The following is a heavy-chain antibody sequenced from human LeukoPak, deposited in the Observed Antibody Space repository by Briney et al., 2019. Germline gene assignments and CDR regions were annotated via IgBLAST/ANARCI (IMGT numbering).Heavy chain of an antibody. D-gene: IGHD3-3*01. CDR2: ISYDGRHT. V-gene: IGHV3-30*04. CDR1: GPTSSSYA. Sequence: GRSLRPSWAPPGPTSSSYAMPWARHAPGRGRGWVAVISYDGRHTTYADSVKGRFTISRDHSKSTLYLQMNHLRAEDTAVYYCARDRGNLRFLECLPGQIHAYYFDYWGQGTLVTVSS. J-gene: IGHJ4*02. CDR3: ARDRGNLRFLECLPGQIHAYYFDY.